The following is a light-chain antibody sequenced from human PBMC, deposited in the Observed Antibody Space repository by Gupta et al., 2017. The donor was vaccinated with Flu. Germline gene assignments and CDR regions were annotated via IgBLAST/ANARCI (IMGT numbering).Light chain of an antibody. V-gene: IGLV3-21*03. J-gene: IGLJ2*01. Sequence: SYVLTQPPSVSVAPGKTARITCGGDDIESKSVHWCQQKPGQAPVLVVYDDSDRPSGIPERFSGSNSGNTATLTISRVGAGDEADYYCQVWDTSSDHVVFGGGTKLTVL. CDR2: DDS. CDR1: DIESKS. CDR3: QVWDTSSDHVV.